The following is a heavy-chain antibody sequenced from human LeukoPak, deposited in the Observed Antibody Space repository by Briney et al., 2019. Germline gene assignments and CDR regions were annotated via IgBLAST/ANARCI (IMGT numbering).Heavy chain of an antibody. J-gene: IGHJ3*02. V-gene: IGHV3-66*02. CDR1: GFTVSGNY. CDR2: INSGGST. D-gene: IGHD2-2*01. CDR3: AREEGYCSSTSCSYAFDI. Sequence: GGSLRLSCAASGFTVSGNYMRWVRQAPGKGLEWVSVINSGGSTYYADSVKGRFTISRDNSKNTLYLQMNSLRAEDTALYYCAREEGYCSSTSCSYAFDIWGQGTMVTVSS.